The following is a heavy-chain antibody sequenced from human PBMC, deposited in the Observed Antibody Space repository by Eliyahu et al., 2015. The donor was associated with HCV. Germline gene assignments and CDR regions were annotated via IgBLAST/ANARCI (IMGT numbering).Heavy chain of an antibody. J-gene: IGHJ6*02. Sequence: QVQLVESGGGVVQPGRSLRLSCAASGFXFXAYGMPWVRQAPGKGLEWVAVISHDGSHKYFADSVKGRFTISRDNSKNTLYLQVNSLRAEDSAVYYCAKSIWFGGLRGGMDVWGQGTTVTVSS. D-gene: IGHD3-10*01. CDR2: ISHDGSHK. V-gene: IGHV3-30*18. CDR1: GFXFXAYG. CDR3: AKSIWFGGLRGGMDV.